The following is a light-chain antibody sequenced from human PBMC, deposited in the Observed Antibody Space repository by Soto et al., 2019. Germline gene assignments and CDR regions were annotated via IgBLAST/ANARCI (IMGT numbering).Light chain of an antibody. CDR2: EVS. J-gene: IGLJ1*01. V-gene: IGLV2-14*01. CDR3: SSYTSSTTRV. Sequence: QSALTQPASVSGSPGQSITISCTGTSTDVGGYNYVSWYQQHPGKAPKLLICEVSDRPSGVSNRFSGSKSGNTACLSISGLQAEDEADYYCSSYTSSTTRVFGTGTKLTVL. CDR1: STDVGGYNY.